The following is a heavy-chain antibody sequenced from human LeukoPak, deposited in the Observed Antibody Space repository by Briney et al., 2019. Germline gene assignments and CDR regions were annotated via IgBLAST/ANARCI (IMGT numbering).Heavy chain of an antibody. Sequence: PSETLSLTCNVSGVSVSDGRYYWTWIRQHPGKGLEWIGYKYYSGSAKYNPSLKSRLTISIDTSKNQFSLQLSSVTAADTATYYCATPYRSSISCLDVFNMWGQGTRVTVSS. D-gene: IGHD2-2*01. V-gene: IGHV4-31*03. CDR3: ATPYRSSISCLDVFNM. J-gene: IGHJ3*02. CDR2: KYYSGSA. CDR1: GVSVSDGRYY.